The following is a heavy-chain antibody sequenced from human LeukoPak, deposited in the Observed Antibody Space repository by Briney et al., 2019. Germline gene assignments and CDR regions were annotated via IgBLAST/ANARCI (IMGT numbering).Heavy chain of an antibody. CDR2: HFASNK. CDR1: GFTSGDYS. V-gene: IGHV3-33*01. D-gene: IGHD2-2*01. J-gene: IGHJ4*02. Sequence: GGSLRLSCTATGFTSGDYSMSWFRQAPGKGLEWVAWHFASNKYYAESVRGRFTMSRDNSKSTLYLQMDSLRVEDTAVYYCARDLCSTTSCFDYWGQGTLVSVSS. CDR3: ARDLCSTTSCFDY.